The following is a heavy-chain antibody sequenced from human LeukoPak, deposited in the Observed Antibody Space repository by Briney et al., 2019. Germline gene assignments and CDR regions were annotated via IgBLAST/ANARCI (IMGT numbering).Heavy chain of an antibody. CDR3: ASRPLHYSDSSGQASHNWFDP. V-gene: IGHV4-34*01. Sequence: SETLSLTCAVYGGSFSGYYWSWIRQPPGKGLEGIGEINHSGSTNYNPSLKSRLTISVDTSNNQFSLKLSSVTDADTAVYYCASRPLHYSDSSGQASHNWFDPWGQGTLVTVSS. CDR2: INHSGST. CDR1: GGSFSGYY. J-gene: IGHJ5*02. D-gene: IGHD3-22*01.